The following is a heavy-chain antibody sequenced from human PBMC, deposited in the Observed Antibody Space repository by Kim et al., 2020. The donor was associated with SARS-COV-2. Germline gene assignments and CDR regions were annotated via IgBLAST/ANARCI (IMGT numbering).Heavy chain of an antibody. V-gene: IGHV1-18*01. J-gene: IGHJ4*02. Sequence: NYAQKRQGRVTMTTDTSTSTAYMELRSLRSDDTAVYYCARLSLMTVYFDYWGQGTLVTVSS. CDR3: ARLSLMTVYFDY.